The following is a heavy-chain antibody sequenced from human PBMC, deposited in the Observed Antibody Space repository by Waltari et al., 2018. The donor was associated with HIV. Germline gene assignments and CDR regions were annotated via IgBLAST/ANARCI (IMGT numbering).Heavy chain of an antibody. CDR1: ASGFSSYA. J-gene: IGHJ3*02. CDR3: AKPQGGWELLGDFDM. Sequence: EVQLVEAGGGLVQRGGSLSVACAASASGFSSYAVTGVRQGPGKGLEWVSGISGNGGTTSYADSVKGRFTISRDNSKNTLYLQMNSLRADDTAVYYCAKPQGGWELLGDFDMWGQGTMVAVSS. V-gene: IGHV3-23*04. D-gene: IGHD1-26*01. CDR2: ISGNGGTT.